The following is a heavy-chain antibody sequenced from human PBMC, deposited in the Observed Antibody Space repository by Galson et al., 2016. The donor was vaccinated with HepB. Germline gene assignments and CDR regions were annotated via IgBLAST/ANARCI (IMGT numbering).Heavy chain of an antibody. CDR1: GFIFDDYA. CDR2: ISWNSRHI. CDR3: AREPNAVGPSYFDP. V-gene: IGHV3-9*01. D-gene: IGHD3-9*01. J-gene: IGHJ5*02. Sequence: SLRLSCAASGFIFDDYALHWVRQAPGKGLEWVSVISWNSRHIGYAESVQGRFTISRDNAKNTLYLQMSGLRADDTALYFCAREPNAVGPSYFDPWGQGTPVSVSS.